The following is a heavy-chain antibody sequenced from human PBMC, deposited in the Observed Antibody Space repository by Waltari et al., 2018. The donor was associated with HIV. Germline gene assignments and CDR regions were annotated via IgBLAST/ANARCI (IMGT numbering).Heavy chain of an antibody. J-gene: IGHJ4*02. CDR1: GFTFSSYA. CDR3: AKGNYDVLTGYYGPSFEY. Sequence: EVQLVESGGTLVQPGGSLRLSCSASGFTFSSYAIHWVRQTPGKGLEYVPGIRGDGHSTYYAGSLKGRFTITRDNSKNTVWLQMRSLRAEDTAVYYCAKGNYDVLTGYYGPSFEYWGQGTLVTVSS. V-gene: IGHV3-64D*06. D-gene: IGHD3-9*01. CDR2: IRGDGHST.